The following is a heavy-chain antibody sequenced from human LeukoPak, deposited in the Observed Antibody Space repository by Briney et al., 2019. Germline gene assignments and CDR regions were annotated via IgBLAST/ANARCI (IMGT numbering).Heavy chain of an antibody. CDR1: GFTFSIYS. V-gene: IGHV3-48*01. Sequence: GGSLRLSCAASGFTFSIYSMNWVRQAPGKGLEWVSYISSGSNTIYYADSVKGRFTISRDNAKNSLYLQMNNLRAEDTAVYYCAKDVYGGAQEGWHFQHWGQGTLVTVSS. CDR3: AKDVYGGAQEGWHFQH. D-gene: IGHD3-16*01. J-gene: IGHJ1*01. CDR2: ISSGSNTI.